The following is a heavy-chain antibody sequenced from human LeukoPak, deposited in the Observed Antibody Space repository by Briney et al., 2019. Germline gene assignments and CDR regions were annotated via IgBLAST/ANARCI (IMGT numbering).Heavy chain of an antibody. V-gene: IGHV1-2*06. CDR3: AKVGNSGRPNWFDP. CDR1: GYTFTGYY. J-gene: IGHJ5*02. CDR2: INPNSGGT. D-gene: IGHD1-26*01. Sequence: ASVKVSCKASGYTFTGYYMHWVRQAPGQGLEWMGRINPNSGGTNYAQKFQGRVTMTRDTSISTAYMELSRLRSDDTAVYYCAKVGNSGRPNWFDPWGQGTLVTVSS.